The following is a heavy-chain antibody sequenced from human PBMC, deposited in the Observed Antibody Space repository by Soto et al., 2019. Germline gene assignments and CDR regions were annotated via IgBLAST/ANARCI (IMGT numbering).Heavy chain of an antibody. CDR3: AREESSSLYSLGP. CDR1: GGTFSSYT. V-gene: IGHV1-69*04. Sequence: GASVKVSCKASGGTFSSYTISWVRQAPGQGLEWMGRIIPILGIANYAQKFQGRVTITADKSTSTAYMELSSLRSEDTAVYYCAREESSSLYSLGPWGQGTLVTVSS. D-gene: IGHD6-13*01. CDR2: IIPILGIA. J-gene: IGHJ5*02.